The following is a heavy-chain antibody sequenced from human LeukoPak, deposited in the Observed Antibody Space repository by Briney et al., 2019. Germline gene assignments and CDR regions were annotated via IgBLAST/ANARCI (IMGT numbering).Heavy chain of an antibody. D-gene: IGHD2/OR15-2a*01. J-gene: IGHJ5*02. CDR2: IYHSGHT. V-gene: IGHV4-59*08. Sequence: PSETLSLTCTVSGASVSSDYWSWLRQSPGKGLEWIGYIYHSGHTMSNPSLKSRVSLSLDTSNNQFSLKLSSVTAADTAVYYCARHPFQYPFDHWGQGTVVSVSS. CDR1: GASVSSDY. CDR3: ARHPFQYPFDH.